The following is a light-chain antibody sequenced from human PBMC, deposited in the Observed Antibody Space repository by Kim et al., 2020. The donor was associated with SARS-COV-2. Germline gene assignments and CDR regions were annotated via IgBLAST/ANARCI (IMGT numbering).Light chain of an antibody. V-gene: IGKV3-15*01. J-gene: IGKJ4*01. CDR2: GAS. CDR1: QSVSSS. CDR3: QQYYSWPPLT. Sequence: SPGEGATLSGRARQSVSSSLAWYQQKPGQAPRLLIHGASTRATGIPARFSATGSGTEFTLTISSLQSEDFATYYCQQYYSWPPLTFGGGTKVDIK.